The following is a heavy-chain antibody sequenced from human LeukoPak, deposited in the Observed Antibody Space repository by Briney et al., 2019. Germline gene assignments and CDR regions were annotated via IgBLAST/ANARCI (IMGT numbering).Heavy chain of an antibody. J-gene: IGHJ4*02. D-gene: IGHD6-19*01. Sequence: GSLRLSCAASGFTFSSHWMTWVRQAPGKGLEWVANINQDGSGKYYVDSVKGRFTISRDNAKNSLYLQMNSLRAEDTAVYYCARENDSGWSGPFDYWGQGTLVTVSS. CDR3: ARENDSGWSGPFDY. V-gene: IGHV3-7*03. CDR2: INQDGSGK. CDR1: GFTFSSHW.